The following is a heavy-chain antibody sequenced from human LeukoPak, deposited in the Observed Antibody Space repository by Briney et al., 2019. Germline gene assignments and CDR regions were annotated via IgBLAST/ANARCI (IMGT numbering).Heavy chain of an antibody. D-gene: IGHD3-10*01. V-gene: IGHV3-21*01. CDR3: ARRRLWFGDLRPYYYFDY. CDR2: ISSSSIYI. J-gene: IGHJ4*02. CDR1: GFIFNTYW. Sequence: GGSLRLSCAASGFIFNTYWMNWVRQAPGKGLEWVSSISSSSIYIYYADSVKGRFTISRDNAKNSLYLQMNSLRVEDTAVYYCARRRLWFGDLRPYYYFDYWGQGTLVTVSS.